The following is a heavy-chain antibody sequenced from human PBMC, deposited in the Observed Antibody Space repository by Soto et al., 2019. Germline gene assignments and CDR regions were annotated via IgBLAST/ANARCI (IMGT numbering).Heavy chain of an antibody. CDR1: GFTFSSYG. D-gene: IGHD1-20*01. CDR3: ARDLRNWNDGNDY. Sequence: GGSLRLSCAASGFTFSSYGMNWVRQAPGKGLEWVSSISSSSSYIYYADSVQGRFTISRDNAKNSLYLQMNSLRAEDTAVYYCARDLRNWNDGNDYWGQGTPVTVSS. V-gene: IGHV3-21*01. CDR2: ISSSSSYI. J-gene: IGHJ4*02.